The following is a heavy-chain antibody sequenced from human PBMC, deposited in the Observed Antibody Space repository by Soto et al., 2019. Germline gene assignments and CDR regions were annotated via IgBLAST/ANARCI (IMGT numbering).Heavy chain of an antibody. J-gene: IGHJ4*02. CDR2: IIPILGIA. D-gene: IGHD3-3*01. CDR3: ARGSYDFWSGYYTGGIDY. V-gene: IGHV1-69*02. CDR1: GGTFSSYT. Sequence: QVQLVQSGAEVKKPGSSVKVSCKASGGTFSSYTISWVRQAPGQGLEWMGRIIPILGIANYAQKFQGRVTITADKSTSTAYMELSSLRSEDTAVDYGARGSYDFWSGYYTGGIDYWGQGTLVTVSS.